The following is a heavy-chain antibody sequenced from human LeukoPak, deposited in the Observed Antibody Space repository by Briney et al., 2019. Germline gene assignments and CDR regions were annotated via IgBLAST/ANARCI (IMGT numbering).Heavy chain of an antibody. CDR2: IYTGGST. D-gene: IGHD2-15*01. CDR1: GGSISSGYYY. Sequence: PSQTLSLTCTVSGGSISSGYYYWSWIRQPAGKGLEWIGRIYTGGSTNYNPSLKSRVTVSVDTPKNQFSLKLSSLTTADTAVYYCARGRYWSGGSCYFDCWGQGILVTVSS. CDR3: ARGRYWSGGSCYFDC. J-gene: IGHJ4*02. V-gene: IGHV4-61*02.